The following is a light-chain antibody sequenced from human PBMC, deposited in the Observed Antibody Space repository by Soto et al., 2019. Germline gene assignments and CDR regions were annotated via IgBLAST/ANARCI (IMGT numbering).Light chain of an antibody. V-gene: IGKV1-9*01. CDR1: QGIRSD. Sequence: DIQLSQSPSFLSTSVGDRVTITCRATQGIRSDLAWYQQKPGKAPKLLIYAATTLQSGVPSRFSGSGSGTEFTLTISSLQSEDFATYYCQQLNSYPPTFGQGTKVDIK. CDR2: AAT. J-gene: IGKJ1*01. CDR3: QQLNSYPPT.